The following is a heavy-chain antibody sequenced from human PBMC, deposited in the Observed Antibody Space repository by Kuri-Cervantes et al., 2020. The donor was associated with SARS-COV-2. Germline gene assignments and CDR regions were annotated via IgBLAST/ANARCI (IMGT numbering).Heavy chain of an antibody. CDR2: IKSKTDGGTT. CDR3: ARGYGGSYFSHFDY. D-gene: IGHD1-26*01. Sequence: GESLKISCAASGFTFSNAWMSWVRQAPGKGLEWVGRIKSKTDGGTTDYAAPVKGRFTISRDDSKNTLYLQMNSLRAEDTAVYYCARGYGGSYFSHFDYWGQGTLVTVSS. J-gene: IGHJ4*02. V-gene: IGHV3-15*01. CDR1: GFTFSNAW.